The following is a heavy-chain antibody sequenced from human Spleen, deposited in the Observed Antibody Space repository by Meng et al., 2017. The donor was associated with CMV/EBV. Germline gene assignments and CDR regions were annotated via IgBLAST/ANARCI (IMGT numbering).Heavy chain of an antibody. V-gene: IGHV3-30*19. CDR2: ISYDGNSQ. J-gene: IGHJ4*02. Sequence: GESLKISCVVSGFTFSAYAMHWVRQAPGKGLEWVAFISYDGNSQYYADSVKGRFTISRDISKNTLFLQMNNLKPDDTAVYYCVRDGVVPTWSFDHWGQGTLVTVSS. CDR1: GFTFSAYA. CDR3: VRDGVVPTWSFDH. D-gene: IGHD2-21*01.